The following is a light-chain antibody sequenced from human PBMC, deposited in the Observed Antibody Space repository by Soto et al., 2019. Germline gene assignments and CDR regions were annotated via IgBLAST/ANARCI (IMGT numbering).Light chain of an antibody. CDR3: LQDYNYPRK. CDR1: LDIGKD. V-gene: IGKV1-6*01. Sequence: AIEMIQSPASSSASVADRVTITCRASLDIGKDLGWYQQKPGEAPELLISVASTLESGVPSRFSGSGSGTDFSLTISSLQPEDFATYYCLQDYNYPRKFGQGTKVDIK. J-gene: IGKJ1*01. CDR2: VAS.